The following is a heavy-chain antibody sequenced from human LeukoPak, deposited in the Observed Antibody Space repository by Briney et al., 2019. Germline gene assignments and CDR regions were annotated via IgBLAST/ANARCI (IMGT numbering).Heavy chain of an antibody. CDR3: TRVLSYGSGRFSFDY. CDR1: GFTVSGNY. V-gene: IGHV3-53*01. J-gene: IGHJ4*02. D-gene: IGHD3-10*01. Sequence: GGSLRLSCAAAGFTVSGNYMSWVRQAPGKGLEWVSVIYSGGSTYYADSAKGRFTISRDNSKNTLYLQMNSLRAEDTAVYYCTRVLSYGSGRFSFDYWGQGTLVTVSS. CDR2: IYSGGST.